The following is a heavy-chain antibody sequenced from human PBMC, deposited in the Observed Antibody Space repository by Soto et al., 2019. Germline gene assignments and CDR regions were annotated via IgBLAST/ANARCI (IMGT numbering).Heavy chain of an antibody. CDR1: GFTFSDYY. J-gene: IGHJ6*01. CDR3: ARDYSDSSGFFGYYYGMDV. V-gene: IGHV3-11*01. Sequence: GGSLRLSCAASGFTFSDYYMIWIRQAPGKGLEWVSYISSSGNTIYYADSVKGRFTISRDSAKNSLYLQMNSLRAEDTAVYYCARDYSDSSGFFGYYYGMDVWGQGTTVTV. CDR2: ISSSGNTI. D-gene: IGHD3-22*01.